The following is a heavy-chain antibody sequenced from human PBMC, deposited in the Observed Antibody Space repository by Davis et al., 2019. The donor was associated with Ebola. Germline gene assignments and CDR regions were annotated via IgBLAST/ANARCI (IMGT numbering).Heavy chain of an antibody. J-gene: IGHJ4*02. D-gene: IGHD2-21*01. Sequence: GESLKISCAASGFFFSMHGMHWVRQAPGKGLEWVSSISSSSAYIYYTDSVKGRFTISRDNAKNSVYLHMNSLRVEDTAVYFCVGEGDTIHFDYWGQGAQVTVSS. V-gene: IGHV3-21*01. CDR3: VGEGDTIHFDY. CDR2: ISSSSAYI. CDR1: GFFFSMHG.